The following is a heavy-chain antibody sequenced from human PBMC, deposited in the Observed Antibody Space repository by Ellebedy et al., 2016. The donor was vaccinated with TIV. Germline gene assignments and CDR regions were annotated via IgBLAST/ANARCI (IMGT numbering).Heavy chain of an antibody. D-gene: IGHD5-18*01. V-gene: IGHV1-18*01. CDR1: GYTFTTYA. CDR3: ARDLTAMVTMTY. CDR2: ISPYDGNT. J-gene: IGHJ4*02. Sequence: AASVKVSCKTSGYTFTTYAITWVRQAPGQGLEWMGRISPYDGNTNYAQDLQGRVTITTDTSTNTAYMELISLSSDGTAVYSSARDLTAMVTMTYWGQGTLVTVSS.